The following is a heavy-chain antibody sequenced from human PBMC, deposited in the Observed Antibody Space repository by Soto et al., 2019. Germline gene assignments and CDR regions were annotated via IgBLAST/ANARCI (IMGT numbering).Heavy chain of an antibody. V-gene: IGHV4-30-2*01. Sequence: PSETLALACTVSNGSVSGGTYSWSWVRQPPGKGLEWIGYIYYSGTTYYTPSLKSRLTMSMDRANDHFSLNLTSVTAADPAVYFSARRHYYYSMDVLGQVITVTVSS. CDR2: IYYSGTT. CDR3: ARRHYYYSMDV. J-gene: IGHJ6*02. CDR1: NGSVSGGTYS.